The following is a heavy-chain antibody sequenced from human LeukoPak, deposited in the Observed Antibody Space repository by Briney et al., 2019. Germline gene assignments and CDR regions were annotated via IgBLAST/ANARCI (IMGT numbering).Heavy chain of an antibody. CDR2: IKKDGSEK. V-gene: IGHV3-7*01. D-gene: IGHD2/OR15-2a*01. Sequence: GGSLRLSCAASGFTFSSYAMSWVRQAPGKGLEWVAIIKKDGSEKYYVDSVKGRFTISRDNAKNSLYLQMNSLRADDTAVYFCAGGAGFLIDYWGQGALVTVSS. CDR3: AGGAGFLIDY. J-gene: IGHJ4*02. CDR1: GFTFSSYA.